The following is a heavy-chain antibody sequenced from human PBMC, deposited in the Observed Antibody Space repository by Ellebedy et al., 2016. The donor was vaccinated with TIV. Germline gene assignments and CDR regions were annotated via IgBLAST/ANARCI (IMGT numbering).Heavy chain of an antibody. CDR1: GFTFSSYW. D-gene: IGHD2-15*01. V-gene: IGHV3-53*01. CDR2: IYSSGGT. Sequence: GESLKISCAASGFTFSSYWMSWVRQAPGRGLEWVSTIYSSGGTYYAGSVKGRFTISRDNSKNTRFLQMTSLRAEDTAVYYCGTPGGYVSGFGQWGQGTLVIVSS. CDR3: GTPGGYVSGFGQ. J-gene: IGHJ4*02.